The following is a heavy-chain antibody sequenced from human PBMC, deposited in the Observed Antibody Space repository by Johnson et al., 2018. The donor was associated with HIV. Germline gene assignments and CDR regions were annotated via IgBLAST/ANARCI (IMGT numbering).Heavy chain of an antibody. Sequence: VQLVESGGGLVQPGGSLRLSCAASGFTFSSYAMHWVRQAPGQGLEWVSLFNWDGDSTYSADSVTGRFTISRDNSKNSLYLQMNSLRAEDTAVYYCAKDRTIHDAFDIWGQGTMVTVSS. V-gene: IGHV3-43D*03. CDR3: AKDRTIHDAFDI. J-gene: IGHJ3*02. CDR1: GFTFSSYA. CDR2: FNWDGDST. D-gene: IGHD5-18*01.